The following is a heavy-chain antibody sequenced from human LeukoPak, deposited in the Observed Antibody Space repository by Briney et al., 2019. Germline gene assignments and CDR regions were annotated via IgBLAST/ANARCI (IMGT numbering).Heavy chain of an antibody. CDR2: ISYDGSNK. CDR3: ASEPVGTANYYYGMDV. V-gene: IGHV3-30-3*01. Sequence: GGSLRLSCAASGFTFSSYAMHWVRQAPGKGLEWVAVISYDGSNKYYADSVKGRFTISRDNSKNTLYLQMNSLRAEDTAVYYCASEPVGTANYYYGMDVWGQGTTVTVSS. J-gene: IGHJ6*02. CDR1: GFTFSSYA. D-gene: IGHD1-1*01.